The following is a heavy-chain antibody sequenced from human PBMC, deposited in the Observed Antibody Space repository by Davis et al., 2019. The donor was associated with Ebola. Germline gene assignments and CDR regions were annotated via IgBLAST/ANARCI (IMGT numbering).Heavy chain of an antibody. CDR2: ISYEGSKK. J-gene: IGHJ4*02. CDR3: AKLELQGY. Sequence: SLITSCAAADFNFSTYGMHWVRHAPGKRLERVAVISYEGSKKYYGDSVKGRFTISRDNSKNTLYLQMSSLRAEDTAVYYCAKLELQGYWGQGTLVTVSS. CDR1: DFNFSTYG. V-gene: IGHV3-30*18. D-gene: IGHD1-7*01.